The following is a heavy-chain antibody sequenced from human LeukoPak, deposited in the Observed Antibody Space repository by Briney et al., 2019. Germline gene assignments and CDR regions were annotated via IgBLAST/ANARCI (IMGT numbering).Heavy chain of an antibody. D-gene: IGHD3-10*01. Sequence: GGSLRLSCAASGFTFSTYGMHWVRQAPGKGLEWVAVISYDGSNKYYADPVKGRFTISRDNSKNTLYLQMNSLRAEDTAVYYCAKDRSYYGSGSYVLDYWGQGTLVTVSS. CDR2: ISYDGSNK. J-gene: IGHJ4*02. CDR3: AKDRSYYGSGSYVLDY. V-gene: IGHV3-30*18. CDR1: GFTFSTYG.